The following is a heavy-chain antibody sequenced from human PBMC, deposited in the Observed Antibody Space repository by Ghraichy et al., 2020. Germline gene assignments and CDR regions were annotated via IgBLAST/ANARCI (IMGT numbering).Heavy chain of an antibody. J-gene: IGHJ4*02. D-gene: IGHD2-2*01. CDR3: AKDLGPEGSVVVPVDY. V-gene: IGHV3-23*01. CDR1: GFTFSSYA. Sequence: GGSLRLSCAASGFTFSSYAMSWVRQAPGKGLEWVSAISGSGGSTYYADSVKGRFTISRDNSKNTLYLQMNSLRAEDTAVYYCAKDLGPEGSVVVPVDYWGQGTLVTVSS. CDR2: ISGSGGST.